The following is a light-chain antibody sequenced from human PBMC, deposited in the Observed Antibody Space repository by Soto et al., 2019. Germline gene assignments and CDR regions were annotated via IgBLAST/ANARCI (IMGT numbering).Light chain of an antibody. V-gene: IGLV1-51*01. CDR3: GTWDSSLTNGRAV. J-gene: IGLJ3*02. CDR1: SSNIGNSY. Sequence: QSVLTQPSSVSAAPGQTVTVSCSGNSSNIGNSYVSWYQQFPGTAPRLLIYDDNKRPSGIRDRFSGSKSGTSATLAITGLQPGDEAVYYCGTWDSSLTNGRAVFGGGTKLTVL. CDR2: DDN.